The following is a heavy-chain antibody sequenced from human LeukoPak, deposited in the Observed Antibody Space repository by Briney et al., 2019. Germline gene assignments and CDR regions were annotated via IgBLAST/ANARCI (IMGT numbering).Heavy chain of an antibody. CDR3: ARDRRYGSGNYFHYCDFDL. CDR2: IQENGGEK. V-gene: IGHV3-7*04. D-gene: IGHD3-10*01. J-gene: IGHJ2*01. Sequence: GGSLSLACAASGSTSCSHWTSWVRQAPGKGLEWVADIQENGGEKYYIDSVKGRFTISRDNAKNSLYLQMNSLRVEDTAVYYCARDRRYGSGNYFHYCDFDLWRRGTQVTVSS. CDR1: GSTSCSHW.